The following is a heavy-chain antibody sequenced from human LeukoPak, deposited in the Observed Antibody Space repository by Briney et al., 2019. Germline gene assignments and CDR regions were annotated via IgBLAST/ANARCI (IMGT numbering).Heavy chain of an antibody. J-gene: IGHJ6*02. D-gene: IGHD6-6*01. CDR1: GFTFSSYS. Sequence: GGSLRLSCAASGFTFSSYSMNWVRQAPGKGLEWVPYISSSSSTIYYADSVKGRFTISRDNAKHSLYLQMNSLRAEDTAVYYCARDQIAARLYLGYYYGMGVWGQGTTVTVSS. V-gene: IGHV3-48*01. CDR3: ARDQIAARLYLGYYYGMGV. CDR2: ISSSSSTI.